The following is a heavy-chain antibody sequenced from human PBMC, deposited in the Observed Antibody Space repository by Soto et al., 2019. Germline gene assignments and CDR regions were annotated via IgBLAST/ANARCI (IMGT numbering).Heavy chain of an antibody. Sequence: EVQLVESGGGLVKPGGSLRLSCAASGFTFSDAWMNWVRQAPGKGLEWVGRIKTKTDGGTTDYAAPVKGRFTISRDDSKNTLYLQVNSLKTDDTAVYYCTTDTTSWYNYFDDWGQGTLVTVSS. CDR2: IKTKTDGGTT. V-gene: IGHV3-15*07. J-gene: IGHJ4*02. D-gene: IGHD6-13*01. CDR1: GFTFSDAW. CDR3: TTDTTSWYNYFDD.